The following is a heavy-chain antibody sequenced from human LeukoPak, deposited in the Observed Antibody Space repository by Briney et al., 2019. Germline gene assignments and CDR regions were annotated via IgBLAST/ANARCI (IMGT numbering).Heavy chain of an antibody. Sequence: PSQTLSLTCTVSGGSISSGSYYGSWIRQPAGKGLEWIGRIYTSGSTNYNPSLKSRVTISVDTSKHQFSLKLSSVTAADTAVYYCARSSIIRYFDWLQEYYFDYWGQGTLVTVSS. J-gene: IGHJ4*02. CDR2: IYTSGST. D-gene: IGHD3-9*01. CDR1: GGSISSGSYY. CDR3: ARSSIIRYFDWLQEYYFDY. V-gene: IGHV4-61*02.